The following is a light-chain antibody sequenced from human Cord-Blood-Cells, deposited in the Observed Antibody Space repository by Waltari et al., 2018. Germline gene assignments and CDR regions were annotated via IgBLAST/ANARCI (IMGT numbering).Light chain of an antibody. CDR2: DAS. V-gene: IGKV3-11*01. CDR1: QSVSSY. CDR3: QERKNWAPGT. J-gene: IGKJ2*01. Sequence: EIVLTQSPATLSLSPGERATLSCRASQSVSSYLAWSQQKPGQAPRLLNHDASNRATGIPARFSGSGSGNDFTSNNRSLEAEDFAGFFCQERKNWAPGTFGQGTKVEIK.